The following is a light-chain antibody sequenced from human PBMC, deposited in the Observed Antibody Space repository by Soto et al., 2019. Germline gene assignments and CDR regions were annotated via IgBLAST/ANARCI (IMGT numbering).Light chain of an antibody. Sequence: EIVLAQSPGTLSLSPGERATLSCRASQSVSISYLARYQQKPGQAPRLLIYGASGRATGIPDRFSGSGSETDFTLTISRLEPEDFAVYYCHHYGGSSWTFGQGTKVEIK. CDR1: QSVSISY. J-gene: IGKJ1*01. V-gene: IGKV3-20*01. CDR2: GAS. CDR3: HHYGGSSWT.